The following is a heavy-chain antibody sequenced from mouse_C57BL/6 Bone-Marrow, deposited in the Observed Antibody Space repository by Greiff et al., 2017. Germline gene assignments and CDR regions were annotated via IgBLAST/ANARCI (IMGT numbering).Heavy chain of an antibody. J-gene: IGHJ1*03. CDR1: GYTFTSYD. CDR2: IYPRDGST. Sequence: VQLQQSGPELVKPGASVKLSCKASGYTFTSYDINWVKQRPGQGLEWIGWIYPRDGSTKYNEKFKGKATLTVDPSSSTAYMELHSLTSEDSAVYFCARLEFDGSSGDWYFDVWAQGPRSPSPQ. CDR3: ARLEFDGSSGDWYFDV. D-gene: IGHD1-1*01. V-gene: IGHV1-85*01.